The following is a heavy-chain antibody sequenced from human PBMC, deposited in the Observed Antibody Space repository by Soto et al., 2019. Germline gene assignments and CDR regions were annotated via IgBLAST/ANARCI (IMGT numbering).Heavy chain of an antibody. CDR2: IIPLFGTT. Sequence: QVQLVQSGAEVKKPGSSVRVSCKASGGTFNNNAISWVRQAPGQGPEWLGGIIPLFGTTNYAQKFQGRVTITADESTSTAYMELSSLRSEDTAKYYWARETIVGKTNDYYYYGMDVWGQGTTVTVSS. V-gene: IGHV1-69*01. CDR1: GGTFNNNA. CDR3: ARETIVGKTNDYYYYGMDV. J-gene: IGHJ6*02. D-gene: IGHD1-26*01.